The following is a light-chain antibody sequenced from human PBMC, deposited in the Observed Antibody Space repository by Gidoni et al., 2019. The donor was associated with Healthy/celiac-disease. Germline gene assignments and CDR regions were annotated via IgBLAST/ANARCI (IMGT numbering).Light chain of an antibody. J-gene: IGLJ2*01. Sequence: VLTPPPSVSVSPGQTARITCGGNNIGSKSVHWYQQKPGQDPVLVVYDDSDRPSGSPERVSGSNSGNTATLTISRVEAGDEADYYCQVWDSSSDHVVVGGGTKLTVL. CDR2: DDS. V-gene: IGLV3-21*02. CDR1: NIGSKS. CDR3: QVWDSSSDHVV.